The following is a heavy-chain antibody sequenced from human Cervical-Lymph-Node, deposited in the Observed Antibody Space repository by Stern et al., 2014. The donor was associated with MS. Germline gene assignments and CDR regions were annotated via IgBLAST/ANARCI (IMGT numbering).Heavy chain of an antibody. Sequence: VQLVESGAEVKKPGSSVKVSCKASGGTFSSYAISWVRQAPGQGLEWMGGIIPIFGTANYAQKFQGRVTITADESTSTAYMELSSLRSEDTAVYYCARDPSRIAVRQYYGMDVWGQGTTVTVSS. CDR2: IIPIFGTA. CDR1: GGTFSSYA. V-gene: IGHV1-69*01. D-gene: IGHD6-6*01. J-gene: IGHJ6*02. CDR3: ARDPSRIAVRQYYGMDV.